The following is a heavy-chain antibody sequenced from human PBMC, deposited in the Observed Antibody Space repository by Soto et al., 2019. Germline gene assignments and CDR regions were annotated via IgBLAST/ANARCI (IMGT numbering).Heavy chain of an antibody. CDR1: GGSINGYY. V-gene: IGHV4-59*01. D-gene: IGHD5-18*01. CDR2: FHFSGST. J-gene: IGHJ4*01. Sequence: QVQLQESGPGMVKPSETLSLTCTVSGGSINGYYWTWLRQSPTNGLEWIGYFHFSGSTKYNPSLESRLTMSADTSKNQISLTLSSVTAADTAVYYCARASGYSYGYDDFFDNWGQGPLANVSS. CDR3: ARASGYSYGYDDFFDN.